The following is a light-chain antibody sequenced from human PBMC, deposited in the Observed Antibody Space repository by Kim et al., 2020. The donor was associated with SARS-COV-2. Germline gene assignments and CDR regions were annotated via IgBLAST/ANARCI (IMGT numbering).Light chain of an antibody. CDR2: GNS. J-gene: IGLJ2*01. Sequence: GQRVTISCTGSSSNIGAGYDVHWYQQRPGTAPKHLIYGNSNRPSGVPDRFSGSKSGTSASLAITGLQAEDEADYYCQSYDSSLSVVFGGGTQLTVL. CDR1: SSNIGAGYD. V-gene: IGLV1-40*01. CDR3: QSYDSSLSVV.